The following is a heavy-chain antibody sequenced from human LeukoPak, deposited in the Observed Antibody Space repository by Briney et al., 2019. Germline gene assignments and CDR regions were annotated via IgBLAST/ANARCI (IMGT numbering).Heavy chain of an antibody. CDR1: GYTFTSYF. CDR2: INPSGGST. D-gene: IGHD4-17*01. V-gene: IGHV1-46*01. CDR3: ARDSADYGDYDY. J-gene: IGHJ4*02. Sequence: ASVKVSCKASGYTFTSYFMHWVRQAPGQGLDWMGIINPSGGSTSYAQRFQGRVTMTRDTSTSTVYMELSSLRSEDTAVYYCARDSADYGDYDYWGQGTLVTVSS.